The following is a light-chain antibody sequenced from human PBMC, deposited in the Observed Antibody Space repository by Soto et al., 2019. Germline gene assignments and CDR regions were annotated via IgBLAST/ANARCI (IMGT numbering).Light chain of an antibody. CDR3: QQYSYLVT. CDR1: QSISSSY. CDR2: GTL. J-gene: IGKJ4*01. V-gene: IGKV3-20*01. Sequence: EIVFTQSPDTLSLSPGERATLSCRASQSISSSYLAWYQQTPGQAPRLLIYGTLTRATGIPDRFSGSGSGTDFTLTISRLEPEDFALYFCQQYSYLVTFGGGTKVEIK.